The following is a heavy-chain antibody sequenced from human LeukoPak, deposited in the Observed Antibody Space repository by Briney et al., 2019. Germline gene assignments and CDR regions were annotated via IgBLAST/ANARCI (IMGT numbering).Heavy chain of an antibody. J-gene: IGHJ4*02. D-gene: IGHD2-2*01. Sequence: SQTLSLTCTVSGGSISSGDYYWSWIRHPPGKGLEWIGYIYYSGSTYYNPSLKSRVTISVDTSKNQFSLKLSSVTAADTAVYYCAREVVVVPAALYYFDYWGQGTLVTVSS. CDR3: AREVVVVPAALYYFDY. V-gene: IGHV4-30-4*08. CDR2: IYYSGST. CDR1: GGSISSGDYY.